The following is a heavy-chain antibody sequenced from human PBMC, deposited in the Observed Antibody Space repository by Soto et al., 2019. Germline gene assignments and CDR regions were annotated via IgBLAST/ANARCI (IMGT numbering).Heavy chain of an antibody. V-gene: IGHV4-59*08. CDR1: GDSISSYY. D-gene: IGHD3-3*01. J-gene: IGHJ4*02. CDR2: IYYSGST. Sequence: QVQLQESGPGLVKPSETLSLTCTVSGDSISSYYWSWIRQPPGKGLEWIGYIYYSGSTNYNPSLKSRVTISVDTSKNQFSLKLSSVTAADTDIYYCARRRIGDYWGQGTLVTVSS. CDR3: ARRRIGDY.